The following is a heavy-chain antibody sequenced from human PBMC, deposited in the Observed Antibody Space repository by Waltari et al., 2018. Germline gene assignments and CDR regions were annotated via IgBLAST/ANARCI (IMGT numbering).Heavy chain of an antibody. CDR1: GYTFTSYA. J-gene: IGHJ5*01. Sequence: QVQLVQSGSELKKPGASVKVSCKASGYTFTSYAMNWVRQAPGQGLEGMGTIKPNTGNPTYAQVFTGRFVFSLDTSDSTAYLQISSLKAEDTAVYYCAREPGSGRDDWFDPWGQGTLVTVSS. V-gene: IGHV7-4-1*02. CDR2: IKPNTGNP. CDR3: AREPGSGRDDWFDP. D-gene: IGHD2-8*02.